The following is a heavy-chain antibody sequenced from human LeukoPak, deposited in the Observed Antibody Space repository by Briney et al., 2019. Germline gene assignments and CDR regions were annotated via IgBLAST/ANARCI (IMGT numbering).Heavy chain of an antibody. CDR3: ARVVPSDPGYGMDV. Sequence: GASVKVSCKASGYTFTSYAMHWVRQAPGQRLEWMGWINAGNGNTKYSQKFQGRVTITRDTSASTAYMELSSLRSEDTAVYYCARVVPSDPGYGMDVWGKGTTVTVSS. CDR1: GYTFTSYA. CDR2: INAGNGNT. J-gene: IGHJ6*04. V-gene: IGHV1-3*01. D-gene: IGHD3-10*01.